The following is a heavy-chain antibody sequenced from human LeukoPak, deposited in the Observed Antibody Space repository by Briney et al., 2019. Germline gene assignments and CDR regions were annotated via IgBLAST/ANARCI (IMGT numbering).Heavy chain of an antibody. CDR2: IYPGDSDT. Sequence: GESLKISCKGSGYSFTSYWIGWVRQMPGKGLEWMGIIYPGDSDTRYGPSFQGQVTISADKSISTAYLQWSSLKASDTAMYYCARGSVLMVYATNWFDPWGQGTLVTVSS. V-gene: IGHV5-51*01. J-gene: IGHJ5*02. CDR1: GYSFTSYW. CDR3: ARGSVLMVYATNWFDP. D-gene: IGHD2-8*01.